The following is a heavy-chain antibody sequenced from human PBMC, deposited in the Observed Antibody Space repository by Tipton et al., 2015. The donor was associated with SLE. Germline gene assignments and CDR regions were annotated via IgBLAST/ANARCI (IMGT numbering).Heavy chain of an antibody. J-gene: IGHJ2*01. CDR2: IWYDGSNK. CDR3: ARDIAVAGSWYFDL. D-gene: IGHD6-19*01. V-gene: IGHV3-33*01. Sequence: RSLRLSCAASGFTFSSYGMHWVRQAPGKGLEWVAVIWYDGSNKYYADSVKGRFTISRDNSKNMLYLQMNSLRAEDTAVYYCARDIAVAGSWYFDLWGRGTLVTVSS. CDR1: GFTFSSYG.